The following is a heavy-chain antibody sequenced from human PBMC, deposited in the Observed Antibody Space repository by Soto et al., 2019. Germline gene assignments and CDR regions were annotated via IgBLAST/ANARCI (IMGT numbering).Heavy chain of an antibody. Sequence: PGGSLRLSGAASGFTFRSSAMTWVRQAPGKGLEWVSAISGSGGSTYYADSVKGRFTIYRDNSKNTLYLQMNSLRAEDTAVYYCAKAPTPPAGTNWQWLHHGKPARYGMDVWGQGTTVTVSS. CDR3: AKAPTPPAGTNWQWLHHGKPARYGMDV. V-gene: IGHV3-23*01. J-gene: IGHJ6*02. CDR2: ISGSGGST. CDR1: GFTFRSSA. D-gene: IGHD6-13*01.